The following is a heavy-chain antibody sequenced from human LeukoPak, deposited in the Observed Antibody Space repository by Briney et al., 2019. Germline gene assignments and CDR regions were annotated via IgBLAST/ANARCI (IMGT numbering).Heavy chain of an antibody. J-gene: IGHJ4*02. D-gene: IGHD6-13*01. CDR1: GFTFSSYG. CDR3: ARFSRGIYDY. V-gene: IGHV3-7*01. Sequence: HPGGSLRLSCAASGFTFSSYGMHWVRQAPGKGLEWVANIKQDGSEKYYVDSVKGRFTISRDNAKNSLYLQMNSLRAEDTAVYYCARFSRGIYDYWGQGTLVTVSS. CDR2: IKQDGSEK.